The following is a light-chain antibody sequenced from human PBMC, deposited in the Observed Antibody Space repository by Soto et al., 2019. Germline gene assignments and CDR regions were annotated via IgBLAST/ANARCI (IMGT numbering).Light chain of an antibody. V-gene: IGLV1-40*01. J-gene: IGLJ1*01. CDR3: QSYDSTLSARYV. Sequence: QSVLAQPPSVSGAPGRRVTISCTGSSSNIGAGYDVHWYQQRPETAPKLLIFGTINRPSGVPDRFSGSKSGTSASLAITGLQAEDEGDYYCQSYDSTLSARYVFGTGTKVTVL. CDR1: SSNIGAGYD. CDR2: GTI.